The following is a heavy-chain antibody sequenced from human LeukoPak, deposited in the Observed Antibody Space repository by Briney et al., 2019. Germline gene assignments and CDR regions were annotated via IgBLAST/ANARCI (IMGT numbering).Heavy chain of an antibody. J-gene: IGHJ5*02. D-gene: IGHD2/OR15-2a*01. CDR2: ISVSGST. V-gene: IGHV4-59*08. CDR1: GGSISSNN. CDR3: ARHQRIYDPFDL. Sequence: PSETLSLTCTVSGGSISSNNWSWFRQPPGKELEWIGYISVSGSTNYNPSLNSRVTISADTSTNQLSLRSTSVTAADTAMYYCARHQRIYDPFDLWGQGALVTVSS.